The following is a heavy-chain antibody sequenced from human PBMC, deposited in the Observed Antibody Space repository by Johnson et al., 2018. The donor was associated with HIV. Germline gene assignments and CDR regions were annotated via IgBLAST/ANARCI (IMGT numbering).Heavy chain of an antibody. CDR1: GFTFSTFG. J-gene: IGHJ3*02. CDR3: AREGAWEVRPGAFDI. V-gene: IGHV3-30*02. CDR2: IRYDGNNK. D-gene: IGHD1-26*01. Sequence: VQLVESGGGVVQPGGSLRLSCAASGFTFSTFGMHWVRQAPGKGLEWVAFIRYDGNNKYYADSVKGRFTISRDNSKNTLYLQMNSLRAEDTAVYYCAREGAWEVRPGAFDIWGQVTMVTVSS.